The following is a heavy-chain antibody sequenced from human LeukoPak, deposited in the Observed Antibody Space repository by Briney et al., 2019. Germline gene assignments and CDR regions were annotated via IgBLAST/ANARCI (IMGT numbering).Heavy chain of an antibody. D-gene: IGHD3-9*01. CDR2: LSDSGGNT. J-gene: IGHJ4*02. Sequence: PGGSLRLSCVASGFPFSTFAMSWVRQAPGKGLEWVSSLSDSGGNTYYTDSVKGRFTISRDNSENTLYLQMNSLRAEDTAVYYCARDLNYDILTGYQDTFDYWGQGTLVTVSS. CDR3: ARDLNYDILTGYQDTFDY. CDR1: GFPFSTFA. V-gene: IGHV3-23*01.